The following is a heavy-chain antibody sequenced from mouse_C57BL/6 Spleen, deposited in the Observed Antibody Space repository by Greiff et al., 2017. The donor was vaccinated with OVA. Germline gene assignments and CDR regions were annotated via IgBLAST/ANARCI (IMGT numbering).Heavy chain of an antibody. CDR2: INPNNGGT. Sequence: VQLKQSGPELVKPGASVNMSCKASGYTFTDYNMHWVKQSHGKSLEWIGYINPNNGGTSYNQKFKGKATLTVNKSSSTAYMELRSLTSEDSAVYYCAREEGTWFAYWGQGTLVTVSA. J-gene: IGHJ3*01. V-gene: IGHV1-22*01. CDR3: AREEGTWFAY. CDR1: GYTFTDYN.